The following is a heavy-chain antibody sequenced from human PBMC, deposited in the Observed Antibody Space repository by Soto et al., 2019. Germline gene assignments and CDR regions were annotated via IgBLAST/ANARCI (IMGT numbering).Heavy chain of an antibody. D-gene: IGHD2-8*01. CDR3: ARGEDIVLMVYARRDAFDI. V-gene: IGHV3-33*01. CDR2: IWYDGSNK. CDR1: GFTFSSYG. J-gene: IGHJ3*02. Sequence: GGSLRLSCAASGFTFSSYGMHWVRQAPGKGLEWVAVIWYDGSNKYYADSVKGRFTISRDNSKNTLYLQMNSLRAEDTAVYYCARGEDIVLMVYARRDAFDIWGQGTMVTVSS.